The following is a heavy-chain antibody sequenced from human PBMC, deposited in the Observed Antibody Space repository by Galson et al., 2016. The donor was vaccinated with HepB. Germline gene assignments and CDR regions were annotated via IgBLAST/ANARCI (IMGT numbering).Heavy chain of an antibody. Sequence: SLRLSCAASGFTFSSYNMNWVRQAPGKGLEWVSGISGSSSTIYYAESVKGRFTNSRDNAKNSLYLQMSSLRDEDTAVYYCARGRYYNGMDVWGQGTTVTVSS. V-gene: IGHV3-48*02. CDR3: ARGRYYNGMDV. CDR1: GFTFSSYN. J-gene: IGHJ6*02. CDR2: ISGSSSTI.